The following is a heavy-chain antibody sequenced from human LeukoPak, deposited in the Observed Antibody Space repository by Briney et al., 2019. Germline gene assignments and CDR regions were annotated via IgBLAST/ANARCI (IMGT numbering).Heavy chain of an antibody. CDR3: ARIRYCSSTSCYAGVHWFDP. D-gene: IGHD2-2*01. CDR2: IYTSGST. Sequence: SETLSLTCTVSGGSISSYYWSWIRQPAGKGLEWIGRIYTSGSTNYNPSLKSRVTMSVDTSKNQFSLKLSSVTAADTAVYYCARIRYCSSTSCYAGVHWFDPWGQVTLVTVSS. J-gene: IGHJ5*02. V-gene: IGHV4-4*07. CDR1: GGSISSYY.